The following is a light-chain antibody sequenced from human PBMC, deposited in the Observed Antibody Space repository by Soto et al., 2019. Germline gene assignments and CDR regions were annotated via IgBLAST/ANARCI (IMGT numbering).Light chain of an antibody. J-gene: IGKJ1*01. V-gene: IGKV4-1*01. CDR1: QSVLYSSNNKNY. CDR3: QQYYSTPQT. CDR2: WAS. Sequence: DIVMTQSPDSLAVSLGERATINCKSSQSVLYSSNNKNYLAWYQQKPGQPPKLLIYWASTRESGVPDRFSGSGSETDFSLTISSLQAEEVAVYYCQQYYSTPQTFGQGTKVEIK.